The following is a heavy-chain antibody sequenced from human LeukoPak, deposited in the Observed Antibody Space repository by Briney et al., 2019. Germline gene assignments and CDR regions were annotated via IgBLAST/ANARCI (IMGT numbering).Heavy chain of an antibody. D-gene: IGHD6-13*01. CDR1: GGSISSYY. V-gene: IGHV4-59*01. J-gene: IGHJ5*02. CDR3: ARDSPVPYSSSFWFDP. Sequence: SETLSLTCTVSGGSISSYYWSWIRQPPGKGLEWIGYIYYSGSTNYNPSLKSRVTISVDTSKNQFSLKLSSVTAADTAVYYCARDSPVPYSSSFWFDPWGQGTLVTVSS. CDR2: IYYSGST.